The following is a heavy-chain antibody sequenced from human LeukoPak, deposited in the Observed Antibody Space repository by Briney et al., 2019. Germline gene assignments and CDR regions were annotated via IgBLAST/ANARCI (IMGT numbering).Heavy chain of an antibody. Sequence: PSETLSLTCTVSGGSISSGDYYWSWIRQPPGKGLEWIGYIYYSGSTYYNPSLKSRVTISVDTSKNQFPLKLSSVTAADTAVYYCARGAVGRGVEYFDYWGQGTLVTVSS. CDR2: IYYSGST. CDR3: ARGAVGRGVEYFDY. J-gene: IGHJ4*02. V-gene: IGHV4-30-4*01. D-gene: IGHD3-10*01. CDR1: GGSISSGDYY.